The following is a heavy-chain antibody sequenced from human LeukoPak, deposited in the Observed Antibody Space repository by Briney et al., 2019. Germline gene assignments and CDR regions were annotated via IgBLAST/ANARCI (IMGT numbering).Heavy chain of an antibody. D-gene: IGHD4-17*01. V-gene: IGHV3-64*01. CDR1: GFTFSSYA. J-gene: IGHJ4*02. CDR2: ISSNGGST. Sequence: GGSLRLSCAASGFTFSSYAMHWVRQAPGKGLEYVSAISSNGGSTYYANSVKGRFTISRDNSKNTLYLQMGSLRAEDMAVYYCARGKEGMTTVTRYFDYWGQGTLVTVSS. CDR3: ARGKEGMTTVTRYFDY.